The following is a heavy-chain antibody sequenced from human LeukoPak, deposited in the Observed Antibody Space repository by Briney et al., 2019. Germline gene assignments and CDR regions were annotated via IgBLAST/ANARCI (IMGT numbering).Heavy chain of an antibody. J-gene: IGHJ4*02. V-gene: IGHV4-31*03. Sequence: SETLSLTCTVSGGSISSGGYYWSWIRQHPGKGLEWIGYIYYSGSTYYNPSLKSRVTISVDTSKNQFSLKLSSVTAADTAVYXXARXXXXXXXXVXXYFDYWGQGTLVTVSS. CDR3: ARXXXXXXXXVXXYFDY. D-gene: IGHD2-15*01. CDR1: GGSISSGGYY. CDR2: IYYSGST.